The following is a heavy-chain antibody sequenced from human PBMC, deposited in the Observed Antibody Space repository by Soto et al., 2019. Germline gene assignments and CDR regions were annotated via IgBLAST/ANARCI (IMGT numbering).Heavy chain of an antibody. CDR3: AKGKSTGDIDWFDP. V-gene: IGHV3-23*01. CDR1: GFTLQNYA. J-gene: IGHJ5*02. CDR2: LIGGHYGT. Sequence: LRLSCTASGFTLQNYAMAWVRQAPGKGLEWVSTLIGGHYGTAYSYSVKGRFTVSRDNSKNCLYLQMNSLGIEDTAMYFCAKGKSTGDIDWFDPWGQGSLVTVSS. D-gene: IGHD3-10*01.